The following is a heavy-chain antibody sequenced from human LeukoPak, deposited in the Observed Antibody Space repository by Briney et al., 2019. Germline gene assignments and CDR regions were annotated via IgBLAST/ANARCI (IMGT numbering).Heavy chain of an antibody. CDR3: LRWAGSYGFDY. D-gene: IGHD1-26*01. CDR1: GFTFSSSG. J-gene: IGHJ4*02. CDR2: IWYDGSTK. V-gene: IGHV3-33*01. Sequence: GRSLRLSCAASGFTFSSSGMHWVRQAPGKGLEWVAVIWYDGSTKYYADSVRGRFTISRGNSKNTLYLQMNSLRAEDTAVYFCLRWAGSYGFDYWGQGTLVTVSS.